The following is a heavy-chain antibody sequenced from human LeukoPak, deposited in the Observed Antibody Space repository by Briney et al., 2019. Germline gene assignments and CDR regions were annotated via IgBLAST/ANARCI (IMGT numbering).Heavy chain of an antibody. V-gene: IGHV3-23*01. J-gene: IGHJ3*02. Sequence: GGSLRLSCAASGFTFSSYGMSWVRQAPGKGLEWVSAISGSGSSTYYAASVKGRFTISRDNSKNTLYLQMNSLRAEDTAVYYCAKEHGGSSWYEDAFDIWGQGTMVTVSS. CDR3: AKEHGGSSWYEDAFDI. CDR1: GFTFSSYG. CDR2: ISGSGSST. D-gene: IGHD6-13*01.